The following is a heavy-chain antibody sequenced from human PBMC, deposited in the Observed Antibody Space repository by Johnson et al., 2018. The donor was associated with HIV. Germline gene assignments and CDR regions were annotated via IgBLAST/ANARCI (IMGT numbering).Heavy chain of an antibody. CDR2: IKQDGSEK. Sequence: VQLVESGGGVVQPGRSLRLSCAASGFTFSSYAMHWVRQAPGKGLEWVANIKQDGSEKYYVDSVKGRFTISRDNAKNSLYLQMNSLRADDTAVYYCVRDDYAFHIWGQGTMVTVSS. J-gene: IGHJ3*02. D-gene: IGHD2-21*02. CDR3: VRDDYAFHI. CDR1: GFTFSSYA. V-gene: IGHV3-7*01.